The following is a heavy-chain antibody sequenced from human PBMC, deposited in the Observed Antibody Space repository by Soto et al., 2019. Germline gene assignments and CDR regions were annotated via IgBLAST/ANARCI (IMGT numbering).Heavy chain of an antibody. V-gene: IGHV3-23*01. CDR1: GFTFSNYA. CDR2: SIGGGGDK. CDR3: ARDAVPRNGEWAWFDP. D-gene: IGHD6-19*01. Sequence: EMQLLESGGGLVQTGESLRLSCTASGFTFSNYAMSWVRQAPGKGPEWVSSIGGGGDKYYTDAVKGRFTVPRDDPKSTSYVEMNRPRAEDTARYYCARDAVPRNGEWAWFDPWGQGTLVSVSS. J-gene: IGHJ5*02.